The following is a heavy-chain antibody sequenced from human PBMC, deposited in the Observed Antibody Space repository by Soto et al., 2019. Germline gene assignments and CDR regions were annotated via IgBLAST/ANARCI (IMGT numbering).Heavy chain of an antibody. V-gene: IGHV3-9*01. CDR3: ASVVGGYDATKDY. D-gene: IGHD5-12*01. CDR2: ISWNSGSI. J-gene: IGHJ4*02. CDR1: GFTFDDYA. Sequence: EVQLVESGGGLVQPGRSLRLSCAASGFTFDDYAMHWVRQAPGKGLEWVSGISWNSGSIGYADSVKGRFTISRDNAKNSLYLQMNSLRAEDTALYYCASVVGGYDATKDYWGQGTLVTVSS.